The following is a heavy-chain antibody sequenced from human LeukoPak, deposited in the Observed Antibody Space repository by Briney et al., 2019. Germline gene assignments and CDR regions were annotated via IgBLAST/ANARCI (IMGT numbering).Heavy chain of an antibody. V-gene: IGHV3-9*01. CDR2: ISWNSGSI. CDR1: GFTFDDYA. J-gene: IGHJ4*02. D-gene: IGHD5-18*01. Sequence: GRSLRLSCAASGFTFDDYAMHWVRQAPGKGLEWVSGISWNSGSIGYANSVKGRFTISRDNAKNSLYLQMNSLRAEDTALYYCAKDISGYSYGPFDYWGQGTLVTVSS. CDR3: AKDISGYSYGPFDY.